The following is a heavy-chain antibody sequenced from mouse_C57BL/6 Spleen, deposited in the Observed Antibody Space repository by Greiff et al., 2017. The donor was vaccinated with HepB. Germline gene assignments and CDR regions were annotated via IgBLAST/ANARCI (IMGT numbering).Heavy chain of an antibody. J-gene: IGHJ2*01. CDR2: IYPGDGDT. CDR1: GYAFSSSW. V-gene: IGHV1-82*01. Sequence: VQVVESGPELVKPGASVKISCKASGYAFSSSWMNWVKQRPGQGLEWIGRIYPGDGDTNYNGKFKGKATLTADKSSSTAYMQLSSLTSEDSAVYCCARRGSYGYDGYWGQGTTLTVSS. CDR3: ARRGSYGYDGY. D-gene: IGHD2-2*01.